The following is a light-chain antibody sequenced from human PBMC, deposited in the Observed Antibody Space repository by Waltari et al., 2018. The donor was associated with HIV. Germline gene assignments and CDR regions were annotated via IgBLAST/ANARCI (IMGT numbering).Light chain of an antibody. CDR2: EST. CDR3: GTRDNDLGPVI. CDR1: SSTIGAND. V-gene: IGLV1-51*02. J-gene: IGLJ2*01. Sequence: SVLTQPPSKSAAPGQTVTLPCAGHSSTIGANDVSWYQQLPGAAPRLIIYESTKRPSVISDRFSASKSDTTATLDIAGVQPGDEAMYFCGTRDNDLGPVILGGGTWVTVL.